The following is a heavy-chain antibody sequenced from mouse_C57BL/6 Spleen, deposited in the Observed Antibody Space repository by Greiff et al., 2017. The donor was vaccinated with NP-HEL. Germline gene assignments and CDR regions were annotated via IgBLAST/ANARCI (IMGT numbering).Heavy chain of an antibody. CDR1: GFTFSDYG. CDR3: ARTTVVATRAMDY. CDR2: ISSGSSTI. V-gene: IGHV5-17*01. Sequence: VQLKESGGGLVKPGGSLKLSCAASGFTFSDYGMHWVRQAPEKGLEWVAYISSGSSTIYYADTVKGRFTLSRDNAKNTLFLQMTSLRSEDTAMYYCARTTVVATRAMDYWGQGTSVTVSS. D-gene: IGHD1-1*01. J-gene: IGHJ4*01.